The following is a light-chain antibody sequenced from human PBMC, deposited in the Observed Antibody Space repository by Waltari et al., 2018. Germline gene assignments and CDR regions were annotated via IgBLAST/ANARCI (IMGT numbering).Light chain of an antibody. CDR1: KIGGKR. CDR2: DDV. Sequence: SYVVTQPPSVSVAPGQTDRITCVGDKIGGKRVHWYQQKPGQAPVLVVYDDVYRPSGIPERFSGSNSGNTATLTISRVEGGDEADYYCQVWDSGTDHPVFGGGTKLTGL. V-gene: IGLV3-21*02. J-gene: IGLJ3*02. CDR3: QVWDSGTDHPV.